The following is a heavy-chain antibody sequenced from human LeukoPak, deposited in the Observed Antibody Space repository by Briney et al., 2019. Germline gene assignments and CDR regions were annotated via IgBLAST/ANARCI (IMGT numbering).Heavy chain of an antibody. Sequence: GGSLRLSCAVSGLTVTNVWMTWVRQAPGKGLEWVSAISGSGGSTYYADSVKGRFTISRDNSKNTLYLQMNSLRAEDTAVYYCAKGPDYYGSGSYYDYWGQGTLVTVSS. V-gene: IGHV3-23*01. D-gene: IGHD3-10*01. J-gene: IGHJ4*02. CDR3: AKGPDYYGSGSYYDY. CDR1: GLTVTNVW. CDR2: ISGSGGST.